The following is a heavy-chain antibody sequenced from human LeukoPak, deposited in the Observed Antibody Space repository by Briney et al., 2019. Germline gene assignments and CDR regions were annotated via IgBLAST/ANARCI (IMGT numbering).Heavy chain of an antibody. Sequence: ASVKVSCKVSGYTLTELSMHWVRQAPGKGLEWMGGFDPEDGETIYAQKFQGRVTMTEDTSTDTAYMELSSLRSEDTAVYYCAIVDWLSAANWYWGQGTLVTVSS. V-gene: IGHV1-24*01. CDR1: GYTLTELS. CDR2: FDPEDGET. D-gene: IGHD3/OR15-3a*01. J-gene: IGHJ4*02. CDR3: AIVDWLSAANWY.